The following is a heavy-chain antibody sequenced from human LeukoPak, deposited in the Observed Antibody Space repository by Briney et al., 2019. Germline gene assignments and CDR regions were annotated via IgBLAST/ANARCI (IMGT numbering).Heavy chain of an antibody. J-gene: IGHJ5*02. CDR1: GFTFSSYA. CDR2: ISSNGGST. Sequence: GGSLRLSCSASGFTFSSYAMHWVRQAPGKGLEYVSAISSNGGSTYYADSVKGRFTISRNNSKNTLYLQMSSLRAEDTAVYYCVKSYSSSWYGWFDPWGQGTLVTVSS. D-gene: IGHD6-13*01. V-gene: IGHV3-64D*06. CDR3: VKSYSSSWYGWFDP.